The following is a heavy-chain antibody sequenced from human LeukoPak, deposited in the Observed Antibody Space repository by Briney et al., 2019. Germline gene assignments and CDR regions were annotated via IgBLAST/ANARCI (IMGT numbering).Heavy chain of an antibody. V-gene: IGHV4-59*08. Sequence: SETLSLTCTVSSGSISSYYWSWIRQPPGKGLEWIGYIFSGGITNYNPSLKSRTTISLDTSESQFSLTVTSVTAADTAVYYCARGVCTSSYCYAGDYGLDVWGQGTTATVSS. J-gene: IGHJ6*02. CDR3: ARGVCTSSYCYAGDYGLDV. D-gene: IGHD2-2*01. CDR1: SGSISSYY. CDR2: IFSGGIT.